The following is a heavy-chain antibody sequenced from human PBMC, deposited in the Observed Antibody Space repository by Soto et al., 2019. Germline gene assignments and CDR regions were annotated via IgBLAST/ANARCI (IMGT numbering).Heavy chain of an antibody. D-gene: IGHD2-21*01. CDR1: GGSISSSSYY. CDR2: IYYSGST. CDR3: ARHHGGGDYYYYYMDV. J-gene: IGHJ6*03. Sequence: SETLSLTCTVSGGSISSSSYYWGWIRQPPGKGLEWIGSIYYSGSTYYNPSLKSRVTISVDTSKNQFSLKLSSVTAADTAVYYCARHHGGGDYYYYYMDVWGKGTTVTVSS. V-gene: IGHV4-39*01.